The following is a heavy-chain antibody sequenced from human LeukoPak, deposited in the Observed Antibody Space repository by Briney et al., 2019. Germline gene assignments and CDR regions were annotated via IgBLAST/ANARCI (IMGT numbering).Heavy chain of an antibody. CDR1: GFTFSWSW. D-gene: IGHD6-19*01. CDR2: INPDGSET. V-gene: IGHV3-7*01. Sequence: PGGSLRLSCATSGFTFSWSWMSWVRQAPGKGLDWVANINPDGSETNYMDSVKGRFTIARDNAMNSLYLQMNSLSAEDTSLYYCVRGGGSGNHFASWDQGALVTVSS. CDR3: VRGGGSGNHFAS. J-gene: IGHJ4*02.